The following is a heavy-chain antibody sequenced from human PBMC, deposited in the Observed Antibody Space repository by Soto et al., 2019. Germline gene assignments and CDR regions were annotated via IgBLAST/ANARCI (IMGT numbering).Heavy chain of an antibody. Sequence: QVQLVESGGGVVQPGRSLRLSCAASGFTFSSYGMHWVRQAPGKGLEWVAVIWYDGSNKYYADSVKGRFTISRDNSKTTLYLQMNSLRAEDTAVYYCARDDRIYSYGPYYFDYWGQGTLVTVSS. CDR2: IWYDGSNK. CDR1: GFTFSSYG. J-gene: IGHJ4*02. CDR3: ARDDRIYSYGPYYFDY. V-gene: IGHV3-33*01. D-gene: IGHD5-18*01.